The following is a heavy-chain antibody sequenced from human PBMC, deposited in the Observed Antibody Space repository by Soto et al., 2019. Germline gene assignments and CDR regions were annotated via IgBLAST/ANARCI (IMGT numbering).Heavy chain of an antibody. J-gene: IGHJ4*02. CDR3: ARGYGFDHLVPAKTGGSF. CDR2: INHSGST. V-gene: IGHV4-34*01. D-gene: IGHD2-2*01. Sequence: PSETLSLTCAVYGGSFSGYYWSWIRQPPGRGLEWIGEINHSGSTNYNPSLKSRVTISVDTSKNQFSLKLSSVTAADTAVYYCARGYGFDHLVPAKTGGSFRGQGTLVTVSS. CDR1: GGSFSGYY.